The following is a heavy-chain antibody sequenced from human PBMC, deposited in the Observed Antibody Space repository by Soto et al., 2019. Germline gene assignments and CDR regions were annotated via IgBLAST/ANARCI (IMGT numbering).Heavy chain of an antibody. Sequence: QVQLVQSGAEVKKPGASVRVSCKASAYTFTSYYIHWVRQAPGHGPEWMGMISPSSGGTDYAQKFQGRVTMTRDTSTSTVYMELSSLRSEDTAVYYCTRSIITAAGTDAFDLWGQGMLVTVSS. J-gene: IGHJ3*01. CDR2: ISPSSGGT. CDR3: TRSIITAAGTDAFDL. CDR1: AYTFTSYY. V-gene: IGHV1-46*03. D-gene: IGHD6-13*01.